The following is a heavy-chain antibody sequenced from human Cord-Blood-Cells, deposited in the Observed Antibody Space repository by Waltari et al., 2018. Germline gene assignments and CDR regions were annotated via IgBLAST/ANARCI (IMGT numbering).Heavy chain of an antibody. Sequence: QVQLVQSGSELKKPGASVKVSCKASGYTFTSYAMNWVRQAPGQGLEWMGWINTNTGNPTYAQGFTGRFVFSLDTPVSTAYLQICSLKAEDTAVYYCARGSRLRFLEWPNWGYYYYGMDVWGQGTTVTVSS. D-gene: IGHD3-3*01. CDR1: GYTFTSYA. CDR3: ARGSRLRFLEWPNWGYYYYGMDV. CDR2: INTNTGNP. V-gene: IGHV7-4-1*01. J-gene: IGHJ6*02.